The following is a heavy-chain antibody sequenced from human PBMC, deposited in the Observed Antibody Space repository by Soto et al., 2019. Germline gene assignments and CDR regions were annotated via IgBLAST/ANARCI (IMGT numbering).Heavy chain of an antibody. CDR3: ARHYTMDV. J-gene: IGHJ6*02. Sequence: VESLKISCKGSGYIFTNYWICCVRQMPVKVLEWMGIIYPGDSDIRYSPSFQGQVTISADKSISTAYLQWSSLKASDTAMYYCARHYTMDVWGQGTTVTVSS. CDR2: IYPGDSDI. V-gene: IGHV5-51*01. CDR1: GYIFTNYW. D-gene: IGHD4-4*01.